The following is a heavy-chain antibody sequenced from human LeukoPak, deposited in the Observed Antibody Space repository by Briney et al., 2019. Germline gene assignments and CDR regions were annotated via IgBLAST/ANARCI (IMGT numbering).Heavy chain of an antibody. D-gene: IGHD5-12*01. V-gene: IGHV4-61*02. J-gene: IGHJ4*02. CDR1: GGSGSRGSYY. CDR3: AWLPSY. Sequence: SETLSLTCTVSGGSGSRGSYYWSWIRQPAGKGLEWIGRIYTSGSTNYSPSLKSRVTISVDTSKSQLSLKLSSVTAADTAVYYCAWLPSYWGQGTQVTVSS. CDR2: IYTSGST.